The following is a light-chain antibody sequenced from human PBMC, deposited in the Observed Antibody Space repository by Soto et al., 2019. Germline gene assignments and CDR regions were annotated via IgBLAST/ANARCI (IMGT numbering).Light chain of an antibody. CDR2: EVS. CDR3: SSYTSSNTRV. J-gene: IGLJ1*01. Sequence: SDPGTGVDGHSITIAFTSTSNNVGAYDYVSWYQQHPDKAPSLMIYEVSNRPSGVSHRFSASKSVNTATLTISGLQAEDEADYYCSSYTSSNTRVFGTGTKVTVL. V-gene: IGLV2-14*03. CDR1: SNNVGAYDY.